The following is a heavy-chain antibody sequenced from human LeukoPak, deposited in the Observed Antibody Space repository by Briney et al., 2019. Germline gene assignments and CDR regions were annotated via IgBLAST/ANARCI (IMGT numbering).Heavy chain of an antibody. CDR2: IRYDGSNK. V-gene: IGHV3-30*02. CDR3: ANENDPVRYFDWLFSNYYMDV. Sequence: SLRLSXAASGFTXSNFGMHWVRQAPGKGLEWVAFIRYDGSNKYYADSVKGRFTISRDNSKNTLYLQMNSLRAEDTAVYYCANENDPVRYFDWLFSNYYMDVWGKGTTVTVSS. CDR1: GFTXSNFG. J-gene: IGHJ6*03. D-gene: IGHD3-9*01.